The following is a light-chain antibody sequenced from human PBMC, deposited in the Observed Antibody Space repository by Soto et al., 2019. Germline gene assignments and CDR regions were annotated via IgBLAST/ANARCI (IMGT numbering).Light chain of an antibody. J-gene: IGLJ2*01. CDR1: SPTNF. Sequence: QSALTQPPSVSGSPGQSVTISCSGLSPTNFVSWYQQCPGKPPRLIIFDVFKRPSGVPDRFSATKSGGTASLTISGLQPGDEAIYFCSSFAATHTLIFGAGTKLTVL. CDR3: SSFAATHTLI. V-gene: IGLV2-11*01. CDR2: DVF.